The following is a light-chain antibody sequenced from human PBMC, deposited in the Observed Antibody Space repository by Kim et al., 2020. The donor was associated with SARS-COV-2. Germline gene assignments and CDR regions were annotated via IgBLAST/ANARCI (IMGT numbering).Light chain of an antibody. CDR3: QQTYST. Sequence: DIQMTQSPSSLSASVGDRVTITCRASQSIKNYLNWYQQKPGKAPKLLIYGASNLQSGVPSRFSGGGSGTEFTLTISSLQPEDSATYYSQQTYSTFGQGPKLEI. CDR1: QSIKNY. CDR2: GAS. V-gene: IGKV1-39*01. J-gene: IGKJ2*01.